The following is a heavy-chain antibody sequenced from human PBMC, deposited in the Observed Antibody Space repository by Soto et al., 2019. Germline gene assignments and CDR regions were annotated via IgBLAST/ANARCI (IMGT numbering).Heavy chain of an antibody. Sequence: SETLSLTCTVSGGSISSYYWSWIRQPPGKGLEWIGYIYYSGSTNYNPSLKSRVTISVDTSKNQLSLKLSSVTAADTAVYYCARSPEYSSSNFDYWGQGTMVTVSS. J-gene: IGHJ4*02. CDR3: ARSPEYSSSNFDY. D-gene: IGHD6-6*01. V-gene: IGHV4-59*01. CDR2: IYYSGST. CDR1: GGSISSYY.